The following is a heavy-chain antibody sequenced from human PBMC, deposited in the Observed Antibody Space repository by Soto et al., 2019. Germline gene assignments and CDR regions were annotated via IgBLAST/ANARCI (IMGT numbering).Heavy chain of an antibody. CDR1: GGSISSGGSY. CDR3: ARDRDSYGFHDY. Sequence: QVQLQESGPGLVKPSQTLSVTCTVSGGSISSGGSYWSWIRHHPGKGLEWIGYIHYSGTTYYSPSLKSRVTISIDTSKKQFSLKLSSVTAADTAVYYCARDRDSYGFHDYWGQGTLVTVSS. CDR2: IHYSGTT. J-gene: IGHJ4*02. V-gene: IGHV4-31*03. D-gene: IGHD5-18*01.